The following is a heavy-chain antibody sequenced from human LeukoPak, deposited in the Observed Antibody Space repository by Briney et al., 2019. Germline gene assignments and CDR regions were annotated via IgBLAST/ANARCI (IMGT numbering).Heavy chain of an antibody. V-gene: IGHV3-49*04. CDR3: TRAGDFLSPTPRYYYGMDV. CDR1: GFTFGDYA. J-gene: IGHJ6*02. Sequence: GGSLRLSCTASGFTFGDYAMSWVRQAPGKGLEWVGFIRSKAYGGTTEYAASVKGRFTISRDDSKSIAYLQMNSLKTEDTAVYYCTRAGDFLSPTPRYYYGMDVWGQGTTVTVPS. D-gene: IGHD3-10*01. CDR2: IRSKAYGGTT.